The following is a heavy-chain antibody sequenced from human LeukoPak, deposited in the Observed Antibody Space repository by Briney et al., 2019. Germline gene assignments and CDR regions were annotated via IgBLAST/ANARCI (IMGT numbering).Heavy chain of an antibody. J-gene: IGHJ4*02. CDR1: GGSIRSSYYY. CDR3: ARRRGVIIQANFDY. V-gene: IGHV4-39*01. Sequence: PSETLSLTCTVSGGSIRSSYYYWGWIRQPPGKGLEWIGSIYDSGSTYYNPSLKSRVTISVDTSKNQFSLKLNSVTAADTAVYYCARRRGVIIQANFDYWGQGTLVTVSS. D-gene: IGHD3-10*01. CDR2: IYDSGST.